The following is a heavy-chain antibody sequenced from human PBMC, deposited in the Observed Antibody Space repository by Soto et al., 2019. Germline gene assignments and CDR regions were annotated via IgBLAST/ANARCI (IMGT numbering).Heavy chain of an antibody. CDR3: AREQYDFWSGYPDYYYYSGMDV. CDR2: INHSGST. J-gene: IGHJ6*02. D-gene: IGHD3-3*01. V-gene: IGHV4-34*01. Sequence: SETLSLTCAVYGGSFSGYYWSWIRQPPGKGLEWIGEINHSGSTNYNPSLKSRVTISVDTSKNQFSLRLSSVTAADTAVYYCAREQYDFWSGYPDYYYYSGMDVWGQGTTVT. CDR1: GGSFSGYY.